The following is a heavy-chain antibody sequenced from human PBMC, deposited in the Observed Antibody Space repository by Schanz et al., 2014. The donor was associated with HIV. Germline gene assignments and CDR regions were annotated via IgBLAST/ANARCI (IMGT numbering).Heavy chain of an antibody. CDR1: SGSIRTYH. Sequence: QVLLQESGPRLMKPSETVSLTCTVSSGSIRTYHWHWIRQSAGKRLEWIGRVSGSGSTDHNPSLKGRLPMSVEPSNNLFPLKLKSVTAADTAVYYCAKSGQLVTKHYWFDSWGQGTLVIVSS. J-gene: IGHJ5*01. CDR3: AKSGQLVTKHYWFDS. D-gene: IGHD6-6*01. CDR2: VSGSGST. V-gene: IGHV4-4*07.